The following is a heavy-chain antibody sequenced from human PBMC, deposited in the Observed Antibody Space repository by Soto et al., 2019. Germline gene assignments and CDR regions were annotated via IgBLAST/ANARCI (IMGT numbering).Heavy chain of an antibody. CDR2: TKPDETET. V-gene: IGHV3-7*02. D-gene: IGHD4-4*01. J-gene: IGHJ4*02. Sequence: GGSLRLSCTTSGLAFSTYWMAWVRQAPGKGLEWVGNTKPDETETYYADSVEGRFTISRDNAKNSLYLQMNSVRVGDTAVYYCATIGEVTFPYWGQGTPVTVSS. CDR1: GLAFSTYW. CDR3: ATIGEVTFPY.